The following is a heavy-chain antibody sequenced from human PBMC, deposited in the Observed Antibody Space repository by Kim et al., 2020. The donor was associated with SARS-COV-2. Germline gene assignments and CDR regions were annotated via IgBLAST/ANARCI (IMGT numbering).Heavy chain of an antibody. J-gene: IGHJ6*02. Sequence: GGSLRLSCETSGFSFSSSWMHWVRQTPGKGLVWLSRISGDGSSTWYVDSVKGRFTISRDNAKNTLYLQMKSLRGEDTATYYCARGRDCSGENCFGGGPTDVWGQGTTVIVSS. CDR2: ISGDGSST. CDR3: ARGRDCSGENCFGGGPTDV. V-gene: IGHV3-74*01. D-gene: IGHD2-15*01. CDR1: GFSFSSSW.